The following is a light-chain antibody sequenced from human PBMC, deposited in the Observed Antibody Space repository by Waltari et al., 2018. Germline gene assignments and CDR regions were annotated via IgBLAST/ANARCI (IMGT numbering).Light chain of an antibody. Sequence: DIQMTQSPSSLSASVGDKVTITCRASQALNNWLAWYQQKPGKAPKLLIYAASHLQDGVPSRFSGSGSETDYSLTINSLQPEDVASYYCQQGYNPPYTFGRGTRVEFK. J-gene: IGKJ2*01. V-gene: IGKV1-12*01. CDR3: QQGYNPPYT. CDR1: QALNNW. CDR2: AAS.